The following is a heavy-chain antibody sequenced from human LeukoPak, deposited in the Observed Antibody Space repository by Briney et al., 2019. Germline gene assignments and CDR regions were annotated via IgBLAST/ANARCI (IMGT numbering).Heavy chain of an antibody. J-gene: IGHJ1*01. CDR1: PGYGFTSHW. Sequence: PGGSLRLSCVTSPGYGFTSHWMSWVRQAPGEGLEWVSAISGSGGSTYYADSVKGRFTISRDNSKNTLYLQMNSLRAEDTAVYYCAKETKTQYFQHWGQGTLVTVSS. V-gene: IGHV3-23*01. CDR2: ISGSGGST. D-gene: IGHD1/OR15-1a*01. CDR3: AKETKTQYFQH.